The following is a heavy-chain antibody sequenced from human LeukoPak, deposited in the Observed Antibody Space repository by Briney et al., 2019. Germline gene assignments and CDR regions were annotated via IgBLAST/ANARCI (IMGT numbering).Heavy chain of an antibody. V-gene: IGHV1-46*01. D-gene: IGHD3-3*01. CDR1: GYTFTSYY. CDR3: ARSTTTSDDFWSGPDY. CDR2: INPSGGST. Sequence: ASVKVSCKASGYTFTSYYMHWVRQAPGQGLEWMGIINPSGGSTSYAQKFQGRVTMTRDTSTSTVYMELSSLRSEDTAVYYCARSTTTSDDFWSGPDYWGQGTLVTVSS. J-gene: IGHJ4*02.